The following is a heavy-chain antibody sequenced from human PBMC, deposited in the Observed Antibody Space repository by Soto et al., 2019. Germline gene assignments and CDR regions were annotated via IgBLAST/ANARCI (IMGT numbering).Heavy chain of an antibody. D-gene: IGHD2-15*01. V-gene: IGHV3-30*18. Sequence: GGSLRLSCAASGFTFSSYGMHWVRQAPGKGLEWVAVISYDGSNKYYADSVKGRFTISRDNSKNTLYLQMNSLRAEDTAVYYCAKDGNRYLIIRGMDVWGQGTTVTVSS. J-gene: IGHJ6*02. CDR2: ISYDGSNK. CDR1: GFTFSSYG. CDR3: AKDGNRYLIIRGMDV.